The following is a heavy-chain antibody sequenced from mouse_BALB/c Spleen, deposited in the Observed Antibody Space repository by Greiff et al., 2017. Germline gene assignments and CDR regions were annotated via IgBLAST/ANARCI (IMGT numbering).Heavy chain of an antibody. CDR3: ARSWDVAY. D-gene: IGHD4-1*01. V-gene: IGHV5-17*02. CDR2: ISSGSSTI. J-gene: IGHJ3*01. Sequence: EVHLVESGGDLVKPGGSLKLSCAASGFTFSSFGMHWVRQAPEKGLEWVAYISSGSSTIYYADTVKGRFTISRDNPKNTLFLQMTSLRSEDTAMYYCARSWDVAYWGQGTLVTVSA. CDR1: GFTFSSFG.